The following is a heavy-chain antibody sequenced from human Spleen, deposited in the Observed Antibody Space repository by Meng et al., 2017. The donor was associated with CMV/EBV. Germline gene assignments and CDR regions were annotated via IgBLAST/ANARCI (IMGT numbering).Heavy chain of an antibody. CDR1: GFTFSSYS. CDR2: ISSSSSTI. J-gene: IGHJ5*02. V-gene: IGHV3-48*01. Sequence: GGSLRLSCAASGFTFSSYSMNWVRQAPGKGLEWVSYISSSSSTIYYADSVKGRFTISRDNSKNTLYLQMNSLRAEDTAVYYCAKDHYYDSSYTWFDPWGQGTLSPSPQ. D-gene: IGHD3-22*01. CDR3: AKDHYYDSSYTWFDP.